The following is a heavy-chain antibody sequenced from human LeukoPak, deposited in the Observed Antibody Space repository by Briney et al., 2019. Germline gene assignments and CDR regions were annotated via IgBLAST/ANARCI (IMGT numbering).Heavy chain of an antibody. CDR1: GDSINSLDL. J-gene: IGHJ4*02. Sequence: PSGTLSLTCTVSGDSINSLDLWSWVRQPPGKGLEWIGEMYLSGTTHSDPSVKSRVTISIDKSKNQFFLNLSSVTAADTAVYYCAGLVGRYSSGLYYYYFDYWGQGTLVTVSS. V-gene: IGHV4-4*02. D-gene: IGHD3-22*01. CDR3: AGLVGRYSSGLYYYYFDY. CDR2: MYLSGTT.